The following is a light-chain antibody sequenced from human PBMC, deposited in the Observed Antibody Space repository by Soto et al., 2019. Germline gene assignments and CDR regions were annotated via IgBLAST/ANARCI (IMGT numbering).Light chain of an antibody. V-gene: IGKV3-20*01. CDR3: QQYGSSRKT. J-gene: IGKJ1*01. Sequence: EIVLTQSPGTLSLSPGERATLSCRASQSVSSSYLAWYQQKPGQAPRLLIYGASSRATGIPARFSGSGSGTDFTLTISRLEPEDFAVYYCQQYGSSRKTFGQGTKVDIK. CDR1: QSVSSSY. CDR2: GAS.